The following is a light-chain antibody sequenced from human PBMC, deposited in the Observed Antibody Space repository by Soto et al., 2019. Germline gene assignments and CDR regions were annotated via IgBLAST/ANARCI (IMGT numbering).Light chain of an antibody. CDR1: QSVSEY. CDR2: VAS. J-gene: IGKJ5*01. V-gene: IGKV3-11*01. CDR3: QQRSNWPPRIT. Sequence: LLTQSPATLSLSPGERATLSCRASQSVSEYLAWYQQKPGQPPRLLIYVASKRATGIPARFSGSGSGTDFTLTISSLEPEDCAVYYCQQRSNWPPRITFGQGTRREIK.